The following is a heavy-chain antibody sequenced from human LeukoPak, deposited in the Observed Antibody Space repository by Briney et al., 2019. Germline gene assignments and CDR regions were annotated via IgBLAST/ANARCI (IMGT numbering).Heavy chain of an antibody. CDR1: GYTFTGYY. CDR3: ATAAAAMGSFDY. D-gene: IGHD2-2*01. Sequence: EASVKVSCKASGYTFTGYYMHWVRQAPGQGLEWMGRINPNSGGTNYAQKFQGRVTMTRDTSISTAYMELSRLRSDDTAVYYCATAAAAMGSFDYWGQGTLVTVSS. J-gene: IGHJ4*02. V-gene: IGHV1-2*06. CDR2: INPNSGGT.